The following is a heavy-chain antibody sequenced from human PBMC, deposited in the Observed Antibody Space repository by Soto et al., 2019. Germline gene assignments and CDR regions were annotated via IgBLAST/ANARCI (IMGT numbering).Heavy chain of an antibody. Sequence: HVQLVQSGAEVKKPGSSVTVSCRASGDSFSKYTVNWVRLAPRQGLEWMGGIIPRFGTTNFAPMLQDRVTITAAKSMNLVYTELSSLRSEDTSLYSCARGRGLYNSGLSQLDYWGQGTQVTVSS. CDR2: IIPRFGTT. J-gene: IGHJ4*02. CDR1: GDSFSKYT. V-gene: IGHV1-69*06. CDR3: ARGRGLYNSGLSQLDY. D-gene: IGHD1-1*01.